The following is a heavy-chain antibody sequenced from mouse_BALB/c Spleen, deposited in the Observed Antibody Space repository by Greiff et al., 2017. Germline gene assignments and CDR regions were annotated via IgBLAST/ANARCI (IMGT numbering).Heavy chain of an antibody. CDR1: GFTFSSYG. Sequence: EVKLVESGGDLVKPGGSLKLSCAASGFTFSSYGMSWVRQTPDKRLEWVATISSGGSYTYYPDSVKGRFTISRDNAKNTLYLQMSSLKSEDTAMYYCARKDPHPLMGSWGQGTSVTVSS. CDR3: ARKDPHPLMGS. CDR2: ISSGGSYT. J-gene: IGHJ4*01. V-gene: IGHV5-6*02.